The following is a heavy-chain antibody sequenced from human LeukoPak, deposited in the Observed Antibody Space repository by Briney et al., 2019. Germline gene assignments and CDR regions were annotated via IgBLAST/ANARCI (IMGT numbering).Heavy chain of an antibody. J-gene: IGHJ4*02. CDR2: ISSSSSYI. V-gene: IGHV3-21*01. CDR1: GFTFSSYS. D-gene: IGHD2-2*01. Sequence: PGGSLRLSCAASGFTFSSYSMNWVRQAPGKGLEWVSSISSSSSYIYYADSVKGRFTISRDNAKNSLYLQMNSLRAEDTAVYYCAASVESIVVVPAANGFDYWGQGTLVTVSS. CDR3: AASVESIVVVPAANGFDY.